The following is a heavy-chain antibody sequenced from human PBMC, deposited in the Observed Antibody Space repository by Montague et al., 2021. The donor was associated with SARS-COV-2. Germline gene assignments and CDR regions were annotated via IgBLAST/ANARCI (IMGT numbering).Heavy chain of an antibody. CDR3: ARHLAVGTSGFDI. J-gene: IGHJ3*02. Sequence: LTCTVSGGSINNYYWSWIRQPPEKGPEWIAFIHYTGSANYNPSLKSRATISVDPYKNQCSLKLTSVTAADAALYYCARHLAVGTSGFDIWGQGTMVTVSS. D-gene: IGHD6-19*01. CDR2: IHYTGSA. V-gene: IGHV4-59*08. CDR1: GGSINNYY.